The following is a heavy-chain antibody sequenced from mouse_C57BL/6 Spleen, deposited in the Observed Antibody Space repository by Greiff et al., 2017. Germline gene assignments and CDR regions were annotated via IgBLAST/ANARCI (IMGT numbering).Heavy chain of an antibody. CDR1: GYTFTSYW. V-gene: IGHV1-52*01. D-gene: IGHD1-1*01. CDR3: ARPFYYGSSHWYFDV. CDR2: IDPSDSEP. J-gene: IGHJ1*03. Sequence: VQLQQPGAELVRPGSSVQLSCKASGYTFTSYWMHWVKQRPIQGLEWIGNIDPSDSEPHYNQKFKDKATLTVDKSSSTAYMQLSSLTSEDSAVXYCARPFYYGSSHWYFDVWGTGATVTVSS.